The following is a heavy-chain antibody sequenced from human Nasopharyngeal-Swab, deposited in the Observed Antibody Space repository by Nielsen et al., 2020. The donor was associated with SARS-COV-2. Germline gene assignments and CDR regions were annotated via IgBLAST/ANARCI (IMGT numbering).Heavy chain of an antibody. V-gene: IGHV3-21*01. CDR1: GFTFSSYS. J-gene: IGHJ3*02. CDR2: ISSSSSYI. CDR3: ARGYDYVWGSYPEGAFDI. Sequence: GESLKISCAASGFTFSSYSMNWVRQAPGKGLEWVSSISSSSSYIYYADSVKGRFTISRDNAKNSLYLQMNSLRAEDTAAYYCARGYDYVWGSYPEGAFDIWGQGTMVTVSS. D-gene: IGHD3-16*02.